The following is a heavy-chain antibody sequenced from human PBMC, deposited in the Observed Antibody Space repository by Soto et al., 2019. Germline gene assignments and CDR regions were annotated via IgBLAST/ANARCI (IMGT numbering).Heavy chain of an antibody. Sequence: ASVKVSGKTSGYNFTKYAIHWVRQAPGQRLEWLGWLNTGTGNTKYSQKFQGRVTITRDTSASAAYMEVSSLRSEDTAVYFCARESRDFVLWFDSWGQGTLVTVSS. D-gene: IGHD3-16*02. J-gene: IGHJ5*01. CDR2: LNTGTGNT. CDR1: GYNFTKYA. CDR3: ARESRDFVLWFDS. V-gene: IGHV1-3*04.